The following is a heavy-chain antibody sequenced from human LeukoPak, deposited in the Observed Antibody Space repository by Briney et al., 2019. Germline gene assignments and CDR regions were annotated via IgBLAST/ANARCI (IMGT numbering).Heavy chain of an antibody. V-gene: IGHV4-4*07. CDR3: ARHRKVGAIEV. CDR1: GGSISSYY. D-gene: IGHD1-26*01. J-gene: IGHJ4*02. CDR2: IYPSGST. Sequence: PSETLSLTCTVSGGSISSYYWSWIRQPAGKGLEWIGRIYPSGSTTYNPSLTGRVTMSVDTSKNQFSLKLSSVTAADTAVYYCARHRKVGAIEVWGQGTLVTVSS.